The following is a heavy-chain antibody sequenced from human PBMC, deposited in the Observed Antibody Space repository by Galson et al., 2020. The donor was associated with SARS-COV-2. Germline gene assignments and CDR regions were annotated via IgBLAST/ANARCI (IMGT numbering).Heavy chain of an antibody. Sequence: SETLSLTCTVSGDSIRRSEYYWGWIRQPPGKGLEWIGVIYYNGNTFYNPSLKSRVTISVDTSKNQFSLKVTSVTAADTAVYFCSRRQDSSGRDSRDYWGQGTLCTVSS. J-gene: IGHJ4*02. CDR3: SRRQDSSGRDSRDY. D-gene: IGHD3-22*01. CDR1: GDSIRRSEYY. V-gene: IGHV4-39*01. CDR2: IYYNGNT.